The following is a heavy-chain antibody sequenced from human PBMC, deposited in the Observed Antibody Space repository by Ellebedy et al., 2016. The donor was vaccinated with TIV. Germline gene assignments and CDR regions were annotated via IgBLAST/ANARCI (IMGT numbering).Heavy chain of an antibody. CDR2: ISYDGSNK. CDR1: GFTFSTYG. D-gene: IGHD5-18*01. V-gene: IGHV3-30*18. J-gene: IGHJ4*02. CDR3: AKDRGYSYGYPYYFDY. Sequence: GESLKISXAASGFTFSTYGMHWVRQAPGKGLEWVAVISYDGSNKYYADSVKGRFTISRDNSKNTLYLQMNSLRAEDTAVYYCAKDRGYSYGYPYYFDYWGQGTLVTVSS.